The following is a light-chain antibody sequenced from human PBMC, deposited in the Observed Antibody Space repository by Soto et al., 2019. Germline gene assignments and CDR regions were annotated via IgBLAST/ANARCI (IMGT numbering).Light chain of an antibody. CDR2: GLS. CDR3: QQYYDWPT. CDR1: QSVSSN. V-gene: IGKV3-15*01. Sequence: EIVMTQSPATLSVSPGERATLSCRASQSVSSNLAWFQQKPGQAPRLLIYGLSIRAPGVPARFSVSGSGTEFTLTISSLQSEDFAVYFCQQYYDWPTFGQGTKVDIK. J-gene: IGKJ1*01.